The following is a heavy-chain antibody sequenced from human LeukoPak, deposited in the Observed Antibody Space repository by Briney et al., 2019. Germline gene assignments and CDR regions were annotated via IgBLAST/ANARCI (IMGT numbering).Heavy chain of an antibody. D-gene: IGHD3-10*01. CDR1: GGSISSYY. CDR2: IYYIGST. CDR3: ARGERMMVRGVITYYYYYMDV. Sequence: SETLSLTCTVSGGSISSYYWSWIRQPPGKGLEGIGYIYYIGSTNYNPSLKSRVTISVDTSKNQFSLKLSSVTAADTAVYYCARGERMMVRGVITYYYYYMDVWGKGTTVTISS. V-gene: IGHV4-59*01. J-gene: IGHJ6*03.